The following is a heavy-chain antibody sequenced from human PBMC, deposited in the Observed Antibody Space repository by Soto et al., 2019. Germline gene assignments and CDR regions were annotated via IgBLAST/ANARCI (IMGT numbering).Heavy chain of an antibody. CDR1: GGTFSSYA. Sequence: GASVKVSCKASGGTFSSYAISWVRQAPGQGLEWMGGIIPIFGTANYAQKFQGRVTITADESTSTAYMELSSLRSEDTAVYYCARGEGSSSWYNWFDPWGQGTLVTVSS. J-gene: IGHJ5*02. CDR2: IIPIFGTA. D-gene: IGHD6-13*01. V-gene: IGHV1-69*13. CDR3: ARGEGSSSWYNWFDP.